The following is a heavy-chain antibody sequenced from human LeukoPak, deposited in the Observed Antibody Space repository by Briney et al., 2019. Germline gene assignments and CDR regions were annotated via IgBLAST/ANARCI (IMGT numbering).Heavy chain of an antibody. V-gene: IGHV4-38-2*02. CDR3: ARLYEGYCSGGSCYWFDP. CDR2: IYHSGST. Sequence: NPSETLSLTCTVSGYSISSGYYWGWIRQPPGKGLEWIGSIYHSGSTYYNPSLKSRVTISVDTSKNQFSLKLSSVTAADTAVYYCARLYEGYCSGGSCYWFDPWGQGILVTVSS. D-gene: IGHD2-15*01. J-gene: IGHJ5*02. CDR1: GYSISSGYY.